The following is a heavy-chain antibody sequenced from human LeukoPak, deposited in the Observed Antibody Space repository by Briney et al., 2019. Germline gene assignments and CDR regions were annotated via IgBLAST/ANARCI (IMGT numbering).Heavy chain of an antibody. V-gene: IGHV4-34*01. CDR2: INHSGST. CDR1: GGSFSSYY. J-gene: IGHJ5*02. Sequence: PETLSLTCAVSGGSFSSYYWIWIRQPPGKGLEWIGEINHSGSTSSNPSLKNRVSMSVDTSKSHFSLRLSSVTAADTAVYYCARGQGSGFDPWGQGTLVIVS. CDR3: ARGQGSGFDP.